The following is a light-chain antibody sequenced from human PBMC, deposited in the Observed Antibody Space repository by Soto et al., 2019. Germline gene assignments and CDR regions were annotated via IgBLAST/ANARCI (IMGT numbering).Light chain of an antibody. CDR1: SSNLGSKT. CDR2: SND. Sequence: QSVLTQAPSASGPPGQTVTLAFSGTSSNLGSKTVNWYQQFPGTAPKLLIYSNDHRPSGVTDRFSGSKSGTSASLAISGLQSGDEADYYCAAWEDSLNGPVVCGGTEVPVL. CDR3: AAWEDSLNGPV. V-gene: IGLV1-44*01. J-gene: IGLJ3*02.